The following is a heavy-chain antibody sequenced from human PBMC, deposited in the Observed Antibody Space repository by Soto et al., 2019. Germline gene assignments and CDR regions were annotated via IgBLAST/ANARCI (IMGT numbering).Heavy chain of an antibody. Sequence: GGSLRLSCAASGFTFSSYGMHWVRQAPGKGLEWVAVISYDGSNKYYADSVKGRFTISRDNSKNTLYLQMNSLRAEDTAVYYCAKGRTRVVIIDYWGQGTLVTVSS. V-gene: IGHV3-30*18. D-gene: IGHD3-3*01. J-gene: IGHJ4*02. CDR1: GFTFSSYG. CDR3: AKGRTRVVIIDY. CDR2: ISYDGSNK.